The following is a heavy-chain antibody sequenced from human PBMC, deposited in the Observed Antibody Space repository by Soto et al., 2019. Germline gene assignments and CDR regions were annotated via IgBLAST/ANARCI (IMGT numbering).Heavy chain of an antibody. V-gene: IGHV3-53*01. Sequence: PGGSLRLSCAASGFTVSSNYMSWVRQAPGKGLEWVSVIYSGGSTYYADSVKGRFTISRDNSKNTLYLQMNSLRAEDTAVYYCARVSSLDYVWGSYRSYFDYWGQGTLVTVSS. CDR1: GFTVSSNY. CDR3: ARVSSLDYVWGSYRSYFDY. D-gene: IGHD3-16*02. CDR2: IYSGGST. J-gene: IGHJ4*02.